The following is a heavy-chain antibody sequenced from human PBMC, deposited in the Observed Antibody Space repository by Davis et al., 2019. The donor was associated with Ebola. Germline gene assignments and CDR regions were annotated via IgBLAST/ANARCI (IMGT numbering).Heavy chain of an antibody. V-gene: IGHV3-23*01. CDR3: AKDYCTSTSCYNYMDV. J-gene: IGHJ6*03. D-gene: IGHD2-2*02. CDR1: GFTFTSYA. CDR2: ISGSGTT. Sequence: GESLKISCAASGFTFTSYAMSWVRQAPGKGLEWVSLISGSGTTYYADSVKGRFTISRDNSKNTLYLQMNSLRAEDTAVYYYAKDYCTSTSCYNYMDVWGKGTTVIVSS.